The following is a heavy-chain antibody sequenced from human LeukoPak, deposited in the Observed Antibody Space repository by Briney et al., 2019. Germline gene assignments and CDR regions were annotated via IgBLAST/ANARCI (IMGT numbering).Heavy chain of an antibody. Sequence: GGSLRLSCTASGFTFGDYAMSWVRQAPGKGLEWVGFIRSKAYGGTTEYAASVKGRFTISRDDSKSIAYLQMNSLKTEDTAVYYCTRGRCSSTSCYSYFDHWGQGTLVTVSS. CDR3: TRGRCSSTSCYSYFDH. D-gene: IGHD2-2*01. CDR1: GFTFGDYA. CDR2: IRSKAYGGTT. V-gene: IGHV3-49*04. J-gene: IGHJ4*02.